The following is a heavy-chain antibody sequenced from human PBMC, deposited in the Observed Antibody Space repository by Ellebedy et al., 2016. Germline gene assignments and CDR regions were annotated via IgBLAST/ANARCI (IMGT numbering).Heavy chain of an antibody. J-gene: IGHJ4*02. Sequence: GGSLRLSCAASGSTFSSYGMHWVRQAPGKGLEWVAVISYDGSNKYYADSVKGRFTISRDNSKNTLYLQMNSLRAEDTAVYYCARYSGSSGYSDYWGQGTLVTVSS. CDR3: ARYSGSSGYSDY. CDR2: ISYDGSNK. V-gene: IGHV3-30*03. CDR1: GSTFSSYG. D-gene: IGHD3-22*01.